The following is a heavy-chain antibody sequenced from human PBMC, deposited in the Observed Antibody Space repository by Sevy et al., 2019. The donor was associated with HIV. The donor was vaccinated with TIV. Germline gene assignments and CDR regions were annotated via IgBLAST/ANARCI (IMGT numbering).Heavy chain of an antibody. Sequence: GGSLRLSCAASGFPFNDHAMHWVRQVPGKGLEWVSGVSWNSRNIGYADSVKGRFTISRDNANHFLYLEMNGLSPEDTAFYYCAKDINRGCDGINCYPYYFYFYGLDVWGQGTTVTVSS. CDR1: GFPFNDHA. CDR2: VSWNSRNI. J-gene: IGHJ6*02. V-gene: IGHV3-9*01. CDR3: AKDINRGCDGINCYPYYFYFYGLDV. D-gene: IGHD2-21*01.